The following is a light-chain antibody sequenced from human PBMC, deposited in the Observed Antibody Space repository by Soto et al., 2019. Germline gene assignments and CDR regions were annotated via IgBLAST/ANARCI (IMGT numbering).Light chain of an antibody. CDR2: AAS. V-gene: IGKV1-39*01. CDR3: QQSYSAPPT. J-gene: IGKJ4*01. Sequence: DNQMTQSPSSLSASVGDRVTITCRASQSISNYLSWYQQKSGKAPKVLIYAASSLRSGVPSRFSGSASGTDFTLTISSLQPEDFATYYCQQSYSAPPTFGGGTKVEIK. CDR1: QSISNY.